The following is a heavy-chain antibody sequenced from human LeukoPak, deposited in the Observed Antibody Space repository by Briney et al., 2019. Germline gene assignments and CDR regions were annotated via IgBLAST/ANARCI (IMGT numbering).Heavy chain of an antibody. CDR3: ARLYGRYLDF. Sequence: GESLKISCKASGFNFDTNWIAWVRQMPGKGLEWMGIIFPSNSDTRHSPSFQGQVTISADKSITTAYLQWRSPTASDSAIYYCARLYGRYLDFWGQGTLVTVSS. CDR1: GFNFDTNW. V-gene: IGHV5-51*01. J-gene: IGHJ4*02. D-gene: IGHD3-16*02. CDR2: IFPSNSDT.